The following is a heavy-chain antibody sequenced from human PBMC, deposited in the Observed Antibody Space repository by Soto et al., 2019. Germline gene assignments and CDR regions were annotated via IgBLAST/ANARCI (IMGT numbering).Heavy chain of an antibody. CDR3: TKLDLLGAVAGPNWYDP. CDR1: GFTFSSYA. D-gene: IGHD6-19*01. Sequence: GGSLRLSCAASGFTFSSYAMHWVRQAPGKGLEWVAVISYDGSNKYYADSVKGRFTISRDNSKNTLYLQMNSLRAEDTAVYYCTKLDLLGAVAGPNWYDPWGQVTLGTVSS. CDR2: ISYDGSNK. V-gene: IGHV3-30-3*02. J-gene: IGHJ5*02.